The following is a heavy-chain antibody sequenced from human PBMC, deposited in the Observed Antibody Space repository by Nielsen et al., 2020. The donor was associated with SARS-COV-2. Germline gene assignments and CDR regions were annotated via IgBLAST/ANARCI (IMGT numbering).Heavy chain of an antibody. CDR1: GFTFSSYS. J-gene: IGHJ6*02. D-gene: IGHD3-16*01. CDR2: IWYDGSNK. Sequence: GGSLRLSCAASGFTFSSYSMNWVRQAPGKGLEWVAVIWYDGSNKYYADSVKGRFTISRDNSKNTLYLQMNSLRAEDTAVYYCARDLQGLQSAGYGMDVWGQGTTVTVSS. V-gene: IGHV3-33*08. CDR3: ARDLQGLQSAGYGMDV.